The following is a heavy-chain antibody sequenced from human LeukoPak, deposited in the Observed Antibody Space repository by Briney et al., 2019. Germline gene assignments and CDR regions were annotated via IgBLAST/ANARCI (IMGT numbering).Heavy chain of an antibody. D-gene: IGHD4-23*01. CDR2: ISYDGSNK. Sequence: PGRSLRLSCAASGFTFSSYAMHWVRQAPGKGLEWVAVISYDGSNKYYADSVKGRFTISRDNAKNSLYLQMSSLRAEDTALYYCAKGSGGGYFDYWGQGTLVTVSS. V-gene: IGHV3-30*04. CDR1: GFTFSSYA. J-gene: IGHJ4*02. CDR3: AKGSGGGYFDY.